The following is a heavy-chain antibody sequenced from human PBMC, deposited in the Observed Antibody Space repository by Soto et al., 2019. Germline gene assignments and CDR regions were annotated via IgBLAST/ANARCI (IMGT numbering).Heavy chain of an antibody. J-gene: IGHJ5*02. V-gene: IGHV3-30*03. CDR3: SRGIKGGLDA. CDR2: ISYDGSKR. Sequence: QVQLAESGGGVVQPGRSLRLSCTTSGFVFNDYDIHWVRQAPGKGLAWLASISYDGSKRYYADSVKGRFTISRDNSKNTLSLQINSLGAEDTAVYYCSRGIKGGLDAWGPGTLVTVSS. D-gene: IGHD2-21*01. CDR1: GFVFNDYD.